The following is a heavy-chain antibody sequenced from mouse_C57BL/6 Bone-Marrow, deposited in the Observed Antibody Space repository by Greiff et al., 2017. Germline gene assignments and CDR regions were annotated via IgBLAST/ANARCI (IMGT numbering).Heavy chain of an antibody. CDR2: IHPNSGST. D-gene: IGHD1-1*01. Sequence: QVQLQQPGAELVKPGASVKLSFKASGYTFTSYWMHWVKQRPGQGLEWIGMIHPNSGSTNYNEKFKIKATLTVDKSSSTAYMQLSSLTSEDSADDYCARLGGYYVYYYAMDYWGQGTTVTVSS. V-gene: IGHV1-64*01. CDR1: GYTFTSYW. CDR3: ARLGGYYVYYYAMDY. J-gene: IGHJ4*01.